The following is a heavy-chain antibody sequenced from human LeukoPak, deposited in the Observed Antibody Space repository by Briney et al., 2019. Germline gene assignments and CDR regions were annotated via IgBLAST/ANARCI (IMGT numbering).Heavy chain of an antibody. CDR3: ARRSVTMVRGVMPTFDY. Sequence: SETLSLTCSVSGGSMNSYYWSWIRQPPGKGLEWIGSIYYSGSTYYNPSLKSRVTISVDTSKNQFSLKLSSVTAADTAVYYCARRSVTMVRGVMPTFDYWGQGTLVTVSS. D-gene: IGHD3-10*01. V-gene: IGHV4-39*01. J-gene: IGHJ4*02. CDR2: IYYSGST. CDR1: GGSMNSYY.